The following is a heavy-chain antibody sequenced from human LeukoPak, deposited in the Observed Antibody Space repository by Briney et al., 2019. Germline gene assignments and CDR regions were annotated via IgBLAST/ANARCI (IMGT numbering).Heavy chain of an antibody. CDR1: GYTFTGYY. J-gene: IGHJ6*02. Sequence: ASVKVSCKASGYTFTGYYMHWVRQAPGQGLEWMGWINPNSGGTNYAQKFQGRVTMTRDTPISTAYMELSRLRSDDTAVYYCARDYYDFWSGYPFWYYGMDVWGQGTTVTVSS. CDR3: ARDYYDFWSGYPFWYYGMDV. CDR2: INPNSGGT. D-gene: IGHD3-3*01. V-gene: IGHV1-2*02.